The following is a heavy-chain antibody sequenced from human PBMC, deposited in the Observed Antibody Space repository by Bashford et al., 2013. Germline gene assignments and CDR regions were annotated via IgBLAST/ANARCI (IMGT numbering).Heavy chain of an antibody. V-gene: IGHV1-2*02. Sequence: VRQAPGQGLEWMGYMNPDNGVTSYAQKFQGRVTMTRDTSISTAYMELSRLRSDDTAVYYCARDQGGDDSSGYPVHYGMDVWGQGTTVTVSS. J-gene: IGHJ6*02. D-gene: IGHD3-22*01. CDR3: ARDQGGDDSSGYPVHYGMDV. CDR2: MNPDNGVT.